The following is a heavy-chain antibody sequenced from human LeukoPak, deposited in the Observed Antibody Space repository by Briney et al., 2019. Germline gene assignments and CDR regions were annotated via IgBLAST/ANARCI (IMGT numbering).Heavy chain of an antibody. V-gene: IGHV1-46*01. J-gene: IGHJ3*02. D-gene: IGHD3-22*01. Sequence: ASVKVSCKASGYTVTSYGISWVRQAPGQGLEWMGIINPSGGSTSYAQKFQGRVTMTRDTSTSTVYMELSSLRSEDTAVYYCARGVVVIYDAFDIWGQGTMVTVSS. CDR1: GYTVTSYG. CDR3: ARGVVVIYDAFDI. CDR2: INPSGGST.